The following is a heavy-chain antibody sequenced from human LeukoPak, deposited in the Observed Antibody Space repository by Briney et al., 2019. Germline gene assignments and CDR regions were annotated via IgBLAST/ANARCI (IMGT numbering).Heavy chain of an antibody. CDR2: ISGSGGST. CDR1: GFTFSSYA. CDR3: AKDGAIYDSSGYPPADFDY. V-gene: IGHV3-23*01. D-gene: IGHD3-22*01. Sequence: TGGSLRLSCAASGFTFSSYAMSWVRQAPGKGLEWVSAISGSGGSTYYADSVKGRFTISRDNSKNTLYLQMNSLRAEDTAVYYCAKDGAIYDSSGYPPADFDYWGQGTLVTVSS. J-gene: IGHJ4*02.